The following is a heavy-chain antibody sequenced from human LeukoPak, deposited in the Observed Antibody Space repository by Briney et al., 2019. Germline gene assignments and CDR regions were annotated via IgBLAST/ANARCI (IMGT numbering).Heavy chain of an antibody. CDR2: INPNSGGT. D-gene: IGHD1/OR15-1a*01. CDR1: GYTFTGYY. V-gene: IGHV1-2*02. J-gene: IGHJ3*02. CDR3: ARAEHLVDAFDI. Sequence: GASVKVSCRASGYTFTGYYMHWVRQAPGQGLEWMGWINPNSGGTNYAQKFQGRVTMTRDTSISTAYMELSRLRSDDTAVYYCARAEHLVDAFDIWGQGTMVTVSS.